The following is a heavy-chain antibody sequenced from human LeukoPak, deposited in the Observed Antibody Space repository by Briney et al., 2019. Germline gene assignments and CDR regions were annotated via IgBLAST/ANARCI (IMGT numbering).Heavy chain of an antibody. Sequence: PSETLSLTCAVYGGSFSGYYGSWIRQPPGKGLEWIGEINHSGSTNYNPSLKSRVTISVDTSKNQFSLKLSSVTAADTAVYYCARCRSILLGYSSSWYQAFYFDYWGQGTLVTVSS. D-gene: IGHD6-13*01. CDR1: GGSFSGYY. V-gene: IGHV4-34*01. J-gene: IGHJ4*02. CDR3: ARCRSILLGYSSSWYQAFYFDY. CDR2: INHSGST.